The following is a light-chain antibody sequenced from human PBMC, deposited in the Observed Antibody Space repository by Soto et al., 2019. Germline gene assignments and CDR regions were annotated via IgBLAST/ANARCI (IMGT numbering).Light chain of an antibody. CDR2: DVS. Sequence: QSALTQPRSVSGSPGQSVTISCTGTSSDVGGYNYVSWYQQHPGKAPKLMISDVSKRPSGVPDRFSCSKSGNTASLTISGLQAEDEADYYCCSSAGTYTSVFGGGTKLTVL. CDR3: CSSAGTYTSV. CDR1: SSDVGGYNY. J-gene: IGLJ3*02. V-gene: IGLV2-11*01.